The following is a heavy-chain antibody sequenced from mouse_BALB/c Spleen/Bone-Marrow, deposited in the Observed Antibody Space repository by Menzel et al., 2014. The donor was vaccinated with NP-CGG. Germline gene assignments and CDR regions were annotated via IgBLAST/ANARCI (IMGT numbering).Heavy chain of an antibody. CDR3: ALYYYGSSGCAY. J-gene: IGHJ3*01. Sequence: EVHLVESGAELVKPGASVKLSCTASGFNIKDTYMHWVKQRPEQGLEWIGRIDPANGNTKYDPKFQGKATITADTSSNTAYLQLSSLTSEDTAVYYCALYYYGSSGCAYWGQGTLVTVSA. V-gene: IGHV14-3*02. D-gene: IGHD1-1*01. CDR1: GFNIKDTY. CDR2: IDPANGNT.